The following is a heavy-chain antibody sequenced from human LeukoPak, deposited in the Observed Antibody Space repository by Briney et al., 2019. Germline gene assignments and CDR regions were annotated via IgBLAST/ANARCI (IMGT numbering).Heavy chain of an antibody. D-gene: IGHD2-2*01. Sequence: ESGPTLVKPSETLSLTCSVSGGPISNYYWSWIRQPPGKGLEWIGYMYYSGSTNYNPSLKSRVTISVDTSKNQFSLRLTSVTAADTAIYYCAREKYQLLFEGAFDSWGRGTLVTVSS. CDR1: GGPISNYY. J-gene: IGHJ4*02. V-gene: IGHV4-59*01. CDR2: MYYSGST. CDR3: AREKYQLLFEGAFDS.